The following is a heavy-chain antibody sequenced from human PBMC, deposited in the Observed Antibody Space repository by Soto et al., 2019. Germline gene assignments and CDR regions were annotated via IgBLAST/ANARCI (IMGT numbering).Heavy chain of an antibody. CDR3: SREPSNTAYYCLAV. Sequence: PGGTLRLSCAASGFTVKNYQMNWVRQAPGKGQGLDSVIYICCVTYYPDPAKVRSTIIRAIDKYNVYFQMNSRCADATAMYYCSREPSNTAYYCLAVWGQGTMVTVSS. J-gene: IGHJ6*02. V-gene: IGHV3-53*05. CDR2: IYICCVT. D-gene: IGHD6-25*01. CDR1: GFTVKNYQ.